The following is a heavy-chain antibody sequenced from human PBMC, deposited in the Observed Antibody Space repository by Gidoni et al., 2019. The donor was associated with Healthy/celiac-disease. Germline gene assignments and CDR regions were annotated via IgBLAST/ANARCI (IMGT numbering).Heavy chain of an antibody. Sequence: QVQLVESGGGVVQPGRSLRLPWAASGFPFSSYGMHWVRQAPGKGLEWVAVIWYDGSNKYYADSVKGRFTISRDNSKNTLYLQMNSLRAEDTAVYYCARAAFHYGMDVWGQGTTVTVSS. J-gene: IGHJ6*02. CDR3: ARAAFHYGMDV. V-gene: IGHV3-33*01. CDR2: IWYDGSNK. CDR1: GFPFSSYG.